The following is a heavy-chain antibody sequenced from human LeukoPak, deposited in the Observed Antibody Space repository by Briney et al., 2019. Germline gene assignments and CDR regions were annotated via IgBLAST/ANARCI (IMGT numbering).Heavy chain of an antibody. CDR2: ISYDGSNK. Sequence: GRSLRLSCAASGFTFSSYGMHWVRQAPGKGLEWVAVISYDGSNKYYADSVKGRFTISRDNSKNTLYLQMNSLRAEDMAVYYCAKDYYYGSGSYPSPYYFDYWGQGTLVTVSS. D-gene: IGHD3-10*01. J-gene: IGHJ4*02. CDR1: GFTFSSYG. V-gene: IGHV3-30*18. CDR3: AKDYYYGSGSYPSPYYFDY.